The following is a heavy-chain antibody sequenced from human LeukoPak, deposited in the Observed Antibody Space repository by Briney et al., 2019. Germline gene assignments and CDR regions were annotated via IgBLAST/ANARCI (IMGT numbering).Heavy chain of an antibody. V-gene: IGHV1-8*01. J-gene: IGHJ6*02. Sequence: ASVTVSCTASGYTFTSYDINWVRQATGQGLEWMGWMNPNSGNTGYAQKFQGRVTMTRNTSISTAYMELSSLRSEDTAVYYCARGRRFLEWSYYYYYYGMDVWGQGTTVTVSS. D-gene: IGHD3-3*01. CDR3: ARGRRFLEWSYYYYYYGMDV. CDR2: MNPNSGNT. CDR1: GYTFTSYD.